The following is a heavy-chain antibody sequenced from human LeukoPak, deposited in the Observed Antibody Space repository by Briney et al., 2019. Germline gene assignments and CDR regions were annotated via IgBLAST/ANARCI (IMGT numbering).Heavy chain of an antibody. CDR3: ATLRDIVVVATTPTDV. CDR2: IRYDGSNK. V-gene: IGHV3-30*02. CDR1: GFTFSSYG. Sequence: GGSLRLSCAASGFTFSSYGMHWVRQAPGKGLEWVAFIRYDGSNKYYADSVKGRFTISRDNSKNTLYLQMNGLRLEDTAVYYCATLRDIVVVATTPTDVWGKGTTVIVSS. D-gene: IGHD2-2*01. J-gene: IGHJ6*04.